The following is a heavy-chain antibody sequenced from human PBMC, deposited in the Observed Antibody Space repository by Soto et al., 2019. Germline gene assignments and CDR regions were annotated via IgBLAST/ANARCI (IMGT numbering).Heavy chain of an antibody. D-gene: IGHD3-9*01. CDR2: INHSGST. J-gene: IGHJ6*02. V-gene: IGHV4-34*01. CDR1: GGSFSGYY. CDR3: ARAWGLTGYYKSYYYYGMDV. Sequence: SETLSLTCAVYGGSFSGYYWSWIRQPPGKGLEWIGEINHSGSTNYNPSIKSRVTISVDTSKNQFSLKLSSVTAADTAVYYCARAWGLTGYYKSYYYYGMDVWGQGTTVT.